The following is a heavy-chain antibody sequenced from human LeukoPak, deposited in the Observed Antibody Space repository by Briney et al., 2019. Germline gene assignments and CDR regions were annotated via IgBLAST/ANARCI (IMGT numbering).Heavy chain of an antibody. D-gene: IGHD6-19*01. J-gene: IGHJ4*02. CDR2: ISAYNGNT. CDR3: ARDVTRVAVAVLGY. CDR1: GYTFTSYG. Sequence: ASVKVSYKASGYTFTSYGISWVRQAPGKGGEGMGWISAYNGNTNYTQKLQGRVTMTTDTSTSTAYMELRSLRSDDTAVYYCARDVTRVAVAVLGYWGQGTLVTVSS. V-gene: IGHV1-18*04.